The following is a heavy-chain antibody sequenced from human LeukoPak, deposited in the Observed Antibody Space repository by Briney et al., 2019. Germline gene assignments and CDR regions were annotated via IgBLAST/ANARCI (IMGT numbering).Heavy chain of an antibody. Sequence: ASVKVSCKASGYTFTSYAIHWVRQAPGQRLEWMGWISAGNGNTKYSQNFQGRVTFISNTSATTAFMELSSLRSEDAAVYYCARDRRDGYNNYYYYYGIDVWGQGTTVTVSS. CDR3: ARDRRDGYNNYYYYYGIDV. CDR2: ISAGNGNT. J-gene: IGHJ6*02. V-gene: IGHV1-3*01. CDR1: GYTFTSYA. D-gene: IGHD5-24*01.